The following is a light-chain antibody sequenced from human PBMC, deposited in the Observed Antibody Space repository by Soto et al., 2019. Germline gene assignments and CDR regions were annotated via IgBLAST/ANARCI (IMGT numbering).Light chain of an antibody. J-gene: IGLJ2*01. CDR2: EGS. CDR3: CSYAGTNVV. V-gene: IGLV2-23*01. CDR1: SSDVGSYNL. Sequence: QSVLTQPASVYGSPGQSITISCTGTSSDVGSYNLVSWYQQHPGKAPKLMIYEGSKRPSGVSNRFSGSKSGNTASLTISGLQAEDEADYYCCSYAGTNVVFGGGTKLTVL.